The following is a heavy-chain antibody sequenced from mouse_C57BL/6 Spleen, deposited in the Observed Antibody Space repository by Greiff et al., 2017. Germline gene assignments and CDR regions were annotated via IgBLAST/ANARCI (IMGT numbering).Heavy chain of an antibody. CDR1: GYAFTNYL. Sequence: QVQLQQSGAELVRPGTSVKVSCKASGYAFTNYLIEWVKQRPGQGLEWIGVFNPGSGGTNYNEKFKGKAPLTADKSSSTAYMQLSSLTSEDSAVYFCARSYYYGSSYAMDYWGQGTSVTVSS. CDR3: ARSYYYGSSYAMDY. CDR2: FNPGSGGT. D-gene: IGHD1-1*01. J-gene: IGHJ4*01. V-gene: IGHV1-54*01.